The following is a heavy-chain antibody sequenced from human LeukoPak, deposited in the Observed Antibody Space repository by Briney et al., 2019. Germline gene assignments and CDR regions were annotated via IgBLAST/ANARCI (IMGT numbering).Heavy chain of an antibody. CDR2: ISYDGSNK. D-gene: IGHD2-2*01. CDR1: GFTFSSYA. V-gene: IGHV3-30-3*01. J-gene: IGHJ4*02. CDR3: ARASYQLLPNYYFDY. Sequence: GRSLRLSCAASGFTFSSYAMHWVRQAPGKGLEWVAVISYDGSNKNCADSVKGRFTISRDNSKNTLYLQMSSLRAEDTAVYYCARASYQLLPNYYFDYWGQGTLVTVSS.